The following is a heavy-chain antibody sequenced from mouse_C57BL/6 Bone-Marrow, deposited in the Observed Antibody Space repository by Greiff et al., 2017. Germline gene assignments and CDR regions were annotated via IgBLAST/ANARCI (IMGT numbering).Heavy chain of an antibody. CDR2: INPNNGGT. CDR3: ARAYDPWYFDV. D-gene: IGHD6-5*01. J-gene: IGHJ1*03. V-gene: IGHV1-22*01. Sequence: DVQLQESGPELVKPGASVKMSCKASGYTFTDYNMHWVKQSHGKSLEWIGYINPNNGGTRYNQKFKGKATLTVNKSSSTAYMELRSLTSDDSAVYYCARAYDPWYFDVWGTGTTVTVSS. CDR1: GYTFTDYN.